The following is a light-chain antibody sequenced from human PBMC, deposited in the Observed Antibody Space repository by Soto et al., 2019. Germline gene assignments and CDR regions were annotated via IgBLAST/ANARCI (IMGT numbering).Light chain of an antibody. CDR1: QSVSSSY. CDR2: GAS. Sequence: EIALSQSPCTLSLSTGERATLSCRASQSVSSSYLAWYQQKPGQAPRLLIYGASSRATGIPDRFSGSGSGTDFTLTISRLEPEDFAVYYCQQYGSSRTFGQGTKVDIK. CDR3: QQYGSSRT. J-gene: IGKJ1*01. V-gene: IGKV3-20*01.